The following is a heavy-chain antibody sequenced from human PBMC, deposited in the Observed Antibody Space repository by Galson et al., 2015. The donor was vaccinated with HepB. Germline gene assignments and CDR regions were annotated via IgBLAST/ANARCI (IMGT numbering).Heavy chain of an antibody. J-gene: IGHJ6*03. D-gene: IGHD3-10*01. CDR2: MSYDGSIA. Sequence: SLRLSCAASGFTFSIYAMHWVRQAPGKGLEWVAVMSYDGSIAYYADSVKGRFTISRDNSKNTLYLQMNSLRPEDTAVYYCVRDPDYYGSGITHYYMDVWGKGTAVTVSS. CDR3: VRDPDYYGSGITHYYMDV. CDR1: GFTFSIYA. V-gene: IGHV3-30-3*01.